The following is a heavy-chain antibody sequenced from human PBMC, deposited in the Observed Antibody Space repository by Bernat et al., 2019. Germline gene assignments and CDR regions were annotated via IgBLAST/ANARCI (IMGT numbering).Heavy chain of an antibody. V-gene: IGHV3-30*18. CDR1: GFTFSSYG. CDR3: AKSKMYYFDY. CDR2: LSYDGSNK. J-gene: IGHJ4*02. Sequence: QVQLVESGGGVVQPGRSLRLSCSASGFTFSSYGMHWVRQAPGKGLEWVAVLSYDGSNKYYADSVKGRFTISRDNSTNTLYVQMSSLRAENTAVYYCAKSKMYYFDYWGQGTLVTVSS.